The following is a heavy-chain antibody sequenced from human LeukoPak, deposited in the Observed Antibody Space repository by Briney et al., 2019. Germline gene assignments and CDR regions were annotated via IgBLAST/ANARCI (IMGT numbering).Heavy chain of an antibody. V-gene: IGHV1-2*02. Sequence: ASPTLVCTAYRNTFTYYNMDSVRERPGQENEWMGWINANSGGTNYAQEFQGRVTMTRDTSISTAYMELSRLRSDDTAVYYCARDRWFDPWGQGTLVTVSS. CDR2: INANSGGT. CDR3: ARDRWFDP. CDR1: RNTFTYYN. J-gene: IGHJ5*02.